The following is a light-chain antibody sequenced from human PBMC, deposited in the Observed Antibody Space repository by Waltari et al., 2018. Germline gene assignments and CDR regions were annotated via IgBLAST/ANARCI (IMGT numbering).Light chain of an antibody. CDR3: SSYTSTRTLV. CDR1: RSDVGGYNS. Sequence: QSALTQPASVSGTPGQSITISCTGTRSDVGGYNSVTWYQQHPGIAPKLLIYDVTYRPSGVSNRFSGSKSGNTASLTISGLQAEDEADYYCSSYTSTRTLVFGGGTKLTVL. CDR2: DVT. J-gene: IGLJ2*01. V-gene: IGLV2-14*03.